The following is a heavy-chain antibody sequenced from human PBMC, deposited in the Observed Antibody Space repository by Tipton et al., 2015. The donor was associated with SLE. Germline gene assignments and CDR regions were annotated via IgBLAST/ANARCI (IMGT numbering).Heavy chain of an antibody. CDR1: GGSVSSSSKY. CDR2: IYYTGTTT. D-gene: IGHD4-11*01. V-gene: IGHV4-39*07. Sequence: LRLSCTVSGGSVSSSSKYWAWIRQPPGKGLEWVGGIYYTGTTTYYNSFLKSRVTMSVDTSKNQFSLRLTSVIAADTAVYYCAREFLNPVTTVHYYFDLWGRGTLVTVSS. CDR3: AREFLNPVTTVHYYFDL. J-gene: IGHJ2*01.